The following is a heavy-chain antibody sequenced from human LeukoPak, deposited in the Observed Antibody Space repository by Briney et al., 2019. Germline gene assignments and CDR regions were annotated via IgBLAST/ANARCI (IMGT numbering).Heavy chain of an antibody. CDR2: INPNSGGT. V-gene: IGHV1-2*02. CDR3: ARDLGATTLSAFDI. J-gene: IGHJ3*02. D-gene: IGHD1-26*01. Sequence: ASVTVSCKASGYTFTGYYMHWVRQAPGQGLEWMGWINPNSGGTNYAQKFQGRVTMTRDTSISTAYMELSRLRSDDTAVYYCARDLGATTLSAFDIWGQGTMVTVSS. CDR1: GYTFTGYY.